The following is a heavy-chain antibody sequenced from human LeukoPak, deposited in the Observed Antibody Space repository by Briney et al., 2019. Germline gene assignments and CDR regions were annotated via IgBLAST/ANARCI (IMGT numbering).Heavy chain of an antibody. CDR2: IYSGGST. V-gene: IGHV3-53*01. D-gene: IGHD6-13*01. J-gene: IGHJ6*02. Sequence: GGSLRLSCAASGFTVSNNYMIWVRQAPGKGLEWVSLIYSGGSTYYSDSVRGRFATSRDNSKSTLYLQMSSLRAEDTAVYYCAGHSEMDVWGQGITVTVSS. CDR1: GFTVSNNY. CDR3: AGHSEMDV.